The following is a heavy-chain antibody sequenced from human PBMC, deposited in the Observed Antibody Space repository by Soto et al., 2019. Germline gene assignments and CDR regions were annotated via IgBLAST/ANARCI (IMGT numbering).Heavy chain of an antibody. CDR3: ARGESGGNCYSGPCEYFQH. D-gene: IGHD2-15*01. J-gene: IGHJ1*01. CDR1: VGSFINYY. Sequence: QVQLQQWGAGLLKPSETLSLTCTIYVGSFINYYWSWIRQPPGKGLEWIGEINHSGTTNYNPSLKRRVTMSADTSKNEFSLKLSSVTAAEPAVYYCARGESGGNCYSGPCEYFQHWGQGTLVIVSS. CDR2: INHSGTT. V-gene: IGHV4-34*01.